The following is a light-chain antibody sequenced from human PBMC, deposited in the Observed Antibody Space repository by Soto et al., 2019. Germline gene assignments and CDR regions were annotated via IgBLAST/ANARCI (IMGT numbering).Light chain of an antibody. CDR3: QHYNNWPPCT. J-gene: IGKJ1*01. CDR2: AAS. CDR1: QSVRNN. V-gene: IGKV3-15*01. Sequence: EIVMTQSPATLSVSPGERATLSCRASQSVRNNLAWYQQKPGQAPRLLIYAASTRATGIPARFSGSGSGTEFTLTISSLQSEDFAVYYCQHYNNWPPCTFGQGTKVEIK.